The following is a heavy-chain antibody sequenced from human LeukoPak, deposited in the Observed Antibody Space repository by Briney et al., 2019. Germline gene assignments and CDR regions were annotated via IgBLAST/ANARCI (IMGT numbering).Heavy chain of an antibody. D-gene: IGHD4-11*01. CDR1: GYTFTGYY. CDR2: STLTVVAP. CDR3: ARHVDYSNYAPWFDP. J-gene: IGHJ5*02. Sequence: ASVKVSCKASGYTFTGYYMHWCDRPLAKGLSGWDGSTLTVVAPTMQGRVTMTRNTSISTAYMELSRLRSDDTAVYYCARHVDYSNYAPWFDPWGQGTLVTVSS. V-gene: IGHV1-2*02.